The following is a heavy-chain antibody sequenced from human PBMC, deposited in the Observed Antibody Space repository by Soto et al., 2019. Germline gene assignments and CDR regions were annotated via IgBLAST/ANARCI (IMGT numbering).Heavy chain of an antibody. CDR2: IYPGDSDT. CDR3: ASGAEDGDFLFDI. CDR1: GYSFTNFW. Sequence: GESLKISCKGSGYSFTNFWIGWVRQMPGKGLEWMGIIYPGDSDTRYSPSFQGQVSISADKSISTAYLQWSSLKASDTAMYYCASGAEDGDFLFDIWGQGTMVTVSS. V-gene: IGHV5-51*01. D-gene: IGHD4-17*01. J-gene: IGHJ3*02.